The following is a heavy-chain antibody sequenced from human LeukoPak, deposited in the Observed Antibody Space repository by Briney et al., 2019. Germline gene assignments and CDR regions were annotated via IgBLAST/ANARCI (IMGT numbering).Heavy chain of an antibody. CDR2: INHSGST. CDR3: ARPERVLSAWYFDL. Sequence: SETLSLTCSVSGASISSYYWNWIRQPPGKGLEWIGEINHSGSTNYNPSLKSRVTISVDTSKNQFSLKLSSVTAADTAVYYCARPERVLSAWYFDLWGRGTLVTVSS. CDR1: GASISSYY. V-gene: IGHV4-34*01. D-gene: IGHD1-14*01. J-gene: IGHJ2*01.